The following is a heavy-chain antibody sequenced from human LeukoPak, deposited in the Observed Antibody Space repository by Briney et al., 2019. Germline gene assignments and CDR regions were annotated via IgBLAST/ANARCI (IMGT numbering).Heavy chain of an antibody. D-gene: IGHD3-22*01. V-gene: IGHV3-9*01. CDR2: ISWNSGSI. J-gene: IGHJ4*02. CDR1: GFTFDDYA. Sequence: GGSLRLSCVAYGFTFDDYAMHWVRPAPGKGLEWVSGISWNSGSIGYADSVKGRFTISRDNAKNSLYLQMNSLRAEDTALYYCAKDSSYYYDSSGEVDYWGQGTLVTVSS. CDR3: AKDSSYYYDSSGEVDY.